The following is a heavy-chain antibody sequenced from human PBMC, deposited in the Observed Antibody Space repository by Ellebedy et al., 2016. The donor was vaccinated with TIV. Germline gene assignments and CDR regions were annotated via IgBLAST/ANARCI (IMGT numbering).Heavy chain of an antibody. J-gene: IGHJ4*02. D-gene: IGHD3-10*01. Sequence: SLKISCAASGFTFDDYPMHWVRQAPGKGLEWVAGISWSGGTIDYGDSVKGRFTVSRDNARNSLSLQMNSLTPEDTAFYYCAKGGYGTGIGAYYDSWGQGTLVTVSA. CDR3: AKGGYGTGIGAYYDS. CDR1: GFTFDDYP. CDR2: ISWSGGTI. V-gene: IGHV3-9*01.